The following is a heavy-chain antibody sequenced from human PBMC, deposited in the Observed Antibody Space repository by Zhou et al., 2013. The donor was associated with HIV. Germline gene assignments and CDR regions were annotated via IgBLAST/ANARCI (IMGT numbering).Heavy chain of an antibody. CDR3: ARQWFGEFAFDI. CDR2: MNPRSGNT. V-gene: IGHV1-8*03. D-gene: IGHD3-10*01. CDR1: GYTFTNYD. J-gene: IGHJ3*02. Sequence: QVQLVQSGAEVRKPGASVKVSCKASGYTFTNYDINWVRQATGQGLEWMGWMNPRSGNTGYAQKFQGRVTITRNTSINTAYMELSSLRSDDTAVYYCARQWFGEFAFDIWGQGTMVTVSS.